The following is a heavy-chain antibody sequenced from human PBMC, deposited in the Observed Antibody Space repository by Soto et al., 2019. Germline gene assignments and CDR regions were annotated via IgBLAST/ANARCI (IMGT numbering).Heavy chain of an antibody. CDR2: IYHSGST. J-gene: IGHJ5*02. CDR1: GGSISSGDYY. D-gene: IGHD3-10*01. V-gene: IGHV4-30-4*01. CDR3: ARRFDPMEGNWFDP. Sequence: SETLSLTCTVSGGSISSGDYYWSWIRQPPGKGLEWIGYIYHSGSTYYNPSLKSRVTISVDTSKNQFSLKLSSVTAADTAVYYCARRFDPMEGNWFDPWGQGTLVTVSS.